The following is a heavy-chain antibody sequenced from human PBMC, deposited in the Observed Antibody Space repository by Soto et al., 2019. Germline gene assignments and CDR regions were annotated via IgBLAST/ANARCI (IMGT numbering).Heavy chain of an antibody. D-gene: IGHD5-18*01. V-gene: IGHV4-59*08. CDR3: ARLPWIQIEYYFDY. CDR1: GGSISSYY. J-gene: IGHJ4*02. Sequence: SETLSLTCTVSGGSISSYYWTWIRQPPGKGLEWIGYIYYSGSTNYNPSLKSRVTISVDTSKNQFSLKLSSVTAADTAVYYCARLPWIQIEYYFDYWGQGTLVTVSS. CDR2: IYYSGST.